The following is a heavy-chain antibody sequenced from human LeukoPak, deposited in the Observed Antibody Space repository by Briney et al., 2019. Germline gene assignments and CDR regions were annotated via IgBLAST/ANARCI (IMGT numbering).Heavy chain of an antibody. CDR3: TTYTFGSPY. CDR2: IKPNSDDGTT. V-gene: IGHV3-15*07. Sequence: GGSLRLSCAASGFTFSNAWMNWVRQSPGKGLEWVGRIKPNSDDGTTDYAAPVKGRITISRDDSKNTLFLQMNSLKNEDTAVYYCTTYTFGSPYWGQGTLVTVSS. J-gene: IGHJ4*02. D-gene: IGHD3-10*01. CDR1: GFTFSNAW.